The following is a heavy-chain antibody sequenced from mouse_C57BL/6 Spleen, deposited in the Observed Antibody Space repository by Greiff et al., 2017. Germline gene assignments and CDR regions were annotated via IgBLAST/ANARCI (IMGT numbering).Heavy chain of an antibody. D-gene: IGHD1-1*01. Sequence: VQLQQSGAELVRPGASVTLSCKASGYTFTDYEMHWVKQTPVHGLEWIGAIDPETGGTAYNQKFKGKAILTADKSSTPAYMELRSLTSEDSAVYYCTRSHYYGSSYPYWGQGTTLTVSS. J-gene: IGHJ2*01. V-gene: IGHV1-15*01. CDR3: TRSHYYGSSYPY. CDR1: GYTFTDYE. CDR2: IDPETGGT.